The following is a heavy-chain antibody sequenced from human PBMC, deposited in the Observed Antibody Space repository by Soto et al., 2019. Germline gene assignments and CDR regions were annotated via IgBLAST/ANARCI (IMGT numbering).Heavy chain of an antibody. CDR3: ARQRTSVVTQAYFDS. V-gene: IGHV4-39*01. D-gene: IGHD2-21*02. CDR2: IYYSGST. CDR1: GDSINNRSYY. J-gene: IGHJ4*02. Sequence: SDPLSLTCTVTGDSINNRSYYWGWIRQPPGKGLEWIGSIYYSGSTYNNPSLKSRVSMSVDTSKNQFSLKLRSVTAADTALYYCARQRTSVVTQAYFDSWGQGSLVTVSS.